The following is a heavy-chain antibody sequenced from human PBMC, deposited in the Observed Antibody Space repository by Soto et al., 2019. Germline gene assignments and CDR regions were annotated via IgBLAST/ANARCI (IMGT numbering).Heavy chain of an antibody. Sequence: QVQLQESGPGLVKPLQTLSLTCTVSGGSISSGGYYWSWIRQHPGKSVEWIGYNYNSGSTSYNPSLKCRVTIPADTSTHQFSLKLSSVTAADTAVYYCAGDPAPWGQGTLVSVSS. CDR2: NYNSGST. CDR1: GGSISSGGYY. J-gene: IGHJ5*02. V-gene: IGHV4-31*03. CDR3: AGDPAP.